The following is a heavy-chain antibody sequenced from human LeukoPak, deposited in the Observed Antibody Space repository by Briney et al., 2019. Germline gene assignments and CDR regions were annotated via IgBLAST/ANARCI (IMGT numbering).Heavy chain of an antibody. CDR1: GGSFSGYY. CDR2: INHSGST. D-gene: IGHD1-14*01. V-gene: IGHV4-34*01. CDR3: ARRLTQVGPTHWDYYYYMDV. J-gene: IGHJ6*03. Sequence: PSETLSLTCAVYGGSFSGYYWSWIRQPPGKGLEWIGEINHSGSTNYNPSLKSRVTISVDTSKNQFSLKLSSVTAADTAVYYCARRLTQVGPTHWDYYYYMDVWGKGTTVTVSS.